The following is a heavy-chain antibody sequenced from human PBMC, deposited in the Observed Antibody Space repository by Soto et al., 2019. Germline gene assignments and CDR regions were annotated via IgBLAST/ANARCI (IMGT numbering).Heavy chain of an antibody. D-gene: IGHD2-2*01. J-gene: IGHJ4*02. Sequence: GGSLRLSCAASGFAFSDHYMDWVRQAPGKGLEWVGRIKNKANGYTTEYAAPVTGRFIISRDDSKNSVFLQMNRLKTHATALYYWTGVSLGTSRSSDYWRQGLLVTVSS. CDR2: IKNKANGYTT. V-gene: IGHV3-72*01. CDR3: TGVSLGTSRSSDY. CDR1: GFAFSDHY.